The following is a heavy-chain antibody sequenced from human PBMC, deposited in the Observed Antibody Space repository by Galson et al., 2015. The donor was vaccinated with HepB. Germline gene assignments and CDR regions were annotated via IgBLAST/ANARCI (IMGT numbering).Heavy chain of an antibody. J-gene: IGHJ4*02. CDR2: TYYRSKWYI. CDR3: ARDPGYSLDY. V-gene: IGHV6-1*01. Sequence: CAISGDSVSNNSPAWNWIRQSPSRGLEWLGRTYYRSKWYIDYAESVKSRITINRDTSKNQFPLQLNSVTPDDTGVYYCARDPGYSLDYWGQGTQVTVSS. CDR1: GDSVSNNSPA. D-gene: IGHD5-18*01.